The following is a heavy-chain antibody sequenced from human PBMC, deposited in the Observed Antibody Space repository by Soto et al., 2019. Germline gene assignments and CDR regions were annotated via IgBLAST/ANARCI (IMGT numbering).Heavy chain of an antibody. Sequence: GGSLRLSCAASGFTFSSCGMHWVRQAPGKGLEWVAVIWYDGSNKYYADSVKGRFTISRDNSRNTLYLQMNGLRAEGTAVYYCARERRVLLWFGELLYPPYYYYGMDGWGQGTTVTVSS. CDR3: ARERRVLLWFGELLYPPYYYYGMDG. V-gene: IGHV3-33*01. CDR1: GFTFSSCG. D-gene: IGHD3-10*01. J-gene: IGHJ6*02. CDR2: IWYDGSNK.